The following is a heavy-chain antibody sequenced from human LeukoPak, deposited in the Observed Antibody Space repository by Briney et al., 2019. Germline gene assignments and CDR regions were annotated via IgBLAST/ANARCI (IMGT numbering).Heavy chain of an antibody. CDR1: GYTFTSYG. Sequence: ASVKVSCKASGYTFTSYGISWVRQAPGQGLEWMGWISAYNGNTNYAQKLQGRVTMTRDMSTSTVYMELSSLRSEDTAVYYCARSPDYYGSGSYCFDYWGQGTLVTVSS. J-gene: IGHJ4*02. D-gene: IGHD3-10*01. V-gene: IGHV1-18*01. CDR2: ISAYNGNT. CDR3: ARSPDYYGSGSYCFDY.